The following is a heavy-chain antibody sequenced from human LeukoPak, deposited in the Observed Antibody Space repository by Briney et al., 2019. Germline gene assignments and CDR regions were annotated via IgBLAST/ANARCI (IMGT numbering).Heavy chain of an antibody. CDR3: AKEDYDFWSGYLD. V-gene: IGHV3-74*01. D-gene: IGHD3-3*01. J-gene: IGHJ4*02. Sequence: RGSLRLSCAASGFTFSTYWMHWVRQAPGKGLVWVSRINGDGSTTNYADSVEGRFTISRDNAKNTLYLQMNTLRAEDTAVYYCAKEDYDFWSGYLDWGQGTLVTVSS. CDR2: INGDGSTT. CDR1: GFTFSTYW.